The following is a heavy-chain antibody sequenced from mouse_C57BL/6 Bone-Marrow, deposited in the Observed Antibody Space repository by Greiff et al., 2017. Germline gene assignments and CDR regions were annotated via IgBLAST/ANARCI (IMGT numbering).Heavy chain of an antibody. V-gene: IGHV1-82*01. CDR2: IYPGDGDT. J-gene: IGHJ1*03. D-gene: IGHD1-1*01. CDR1: GYAFSSSW. Sequence: QVQLQQSGPELVKPGASVKISCKASGYAFSSSWMNWVKQRPGKGLEWIGRIYPGDGDTNYNGKFKGKATLTADKSSSTAYMQLSSLTSEDSAVYFCARSYYYGSSWYFDVWGTGTTVTVSS. CDR3: ARSYYYGSSWYFDV.